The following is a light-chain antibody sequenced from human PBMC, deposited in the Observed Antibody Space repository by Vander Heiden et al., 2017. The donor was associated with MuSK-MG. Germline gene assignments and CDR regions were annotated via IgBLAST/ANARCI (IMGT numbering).Light chain of an antibody. CDR1: SSDVGGYNY. CDR3: CSYAGSYTLV. V-gene: IGLV2-11*01. J-gene: IGLJ2*01. Sequence: QSALTQPRSVPGSPGQSVTISCTGNSSDVGGYNYVSWYQQHPGKAPKLMIYDVSKRPSGVPDRFSGSKSGNTASLTISGLQAEDEADYYCCSYAGSYTLVFGGGTKLTVL. CDR2: DVS.